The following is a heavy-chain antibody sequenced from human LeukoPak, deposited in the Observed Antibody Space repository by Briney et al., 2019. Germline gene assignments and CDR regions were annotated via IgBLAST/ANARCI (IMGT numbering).Heavy chain of an antibody. V-gene: IGHV3-49*03. D-gene: IGHD3-9*01. CDR3: TREKRYFDWFQADY. CDR2: IRNKAYGGTA. Sequence: GGSLRLSCTASGFTFSDYAMSWFRQAPGKGLEWVGFIRNKAYGGTAEYAASVKGRFTISRDDSKTIANLQMNSLKTEDTAVYYCTREKRYFDWFQADYWGQGTLVTVSS. J-gene: IGHJ4*02. CDR1: GFTFSDYA.